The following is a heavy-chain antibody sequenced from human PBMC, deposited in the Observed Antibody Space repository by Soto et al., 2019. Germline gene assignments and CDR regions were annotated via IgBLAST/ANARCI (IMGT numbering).Heavy chain of an antibody. Sequence: GASVKVSCKASGGTFSSYTISWVRQAPGQGLEWMGIINPSGGSTSYAQKFQGRVTMTRDTSTSTVYMELSSLRSEDTAVYYCARALTVADIVVVPAADDAFDIWGQGTMVTVSS. V-gene: IGHV1-46*03. J-gene: IGHJ3*02. CDR3: ARALTVADIVVVPAADDAFDI. D-gene: IGHD2-2*01. CDR1: GGTFSSYT. CDR2: INPSGGST.